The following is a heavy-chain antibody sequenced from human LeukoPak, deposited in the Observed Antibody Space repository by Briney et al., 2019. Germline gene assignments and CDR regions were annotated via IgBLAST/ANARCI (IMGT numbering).Heavy chain of an antibody. V-gene: IGHV1-8*01. D-gene: IGHD6-13*01. Sequence: ASVKVSCKASGYTFTSYDINWVRQATGQGLEWMGWMNPNSGNTGYAQKFQGRVTMTRNTSISTAYMELSSLRSEDTAVYYCATYSSSWYGYFQHWGQGTLVTVSS. J-gene: IGHJ1*01. CDR1: GYTFTSYD. CDR3: ATYSSSWYGYFQH. CDR2: MNPNSGNT.